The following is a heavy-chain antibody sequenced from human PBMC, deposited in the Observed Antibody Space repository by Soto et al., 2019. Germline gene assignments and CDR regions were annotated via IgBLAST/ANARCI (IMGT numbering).Heavy chain of an antibody. CDR3: AKDPALLWFGELSLFDY. Sequence: VQLLESGGGLVQPGGSLRLSCAASGFTFSSYAMSWVRQAPGKGLEWVSAISGSGGSTYYADSVKGRFTISRDNSKNTLYLQMNSLRAEDTAVYYCAKDPALLWFGELSLFDYWGQGTLVTVSS. D-gene: IGHD3-10*01. V-gene: IGHV3-23*01. CDR1: GFTFSSYA. CDR2: ISGSGGST. J-gene: IGHJ4*02.